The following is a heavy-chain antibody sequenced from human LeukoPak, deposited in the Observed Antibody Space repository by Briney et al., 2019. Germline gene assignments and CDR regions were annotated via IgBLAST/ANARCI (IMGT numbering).Heavy chain of an antibody. CDR2: ISSNGGST. V-gene: IGHV3-64*01. CDR1: GFTFSSYA. CDR3: ATGNCGSGGSCHAYI. D-gene: IGHD2-15*01. J-gene: IGHJ3*02. Sequence: GGSLRLSCAASGFTFSSYAMHWVRQAPGKGLEYVSAISSNGGSTYYANSVKGRFTISRDDSKNTLFLQINSLKIEDTAVYYCATGNCGSGGSCHAYIWGQGTMVTVSS.